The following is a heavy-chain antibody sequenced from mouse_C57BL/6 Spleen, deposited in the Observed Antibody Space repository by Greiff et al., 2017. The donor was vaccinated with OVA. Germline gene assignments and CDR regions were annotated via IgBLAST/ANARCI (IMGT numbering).Heavy chain of an antibody. CDR2: ISYDGSN. CDR3: ARDEERTTVPWYFDV. J-gene: IGHJ1*03. Sequence: VQLQESGPGLVKPSQSLSLTCSVTGYSITSGYYWNWIRQFPGNKLEWMGYISYDGSNNYNPSLKNRISITRDTSKNQFFLKLNSVTTEDTATYYCARDEERTTVPWYFDVWGTGTTVTVSS. D-gene: IGHD1-1*01. V-gene: IGHV3-6*01. CDR1: GYSITSGYY.